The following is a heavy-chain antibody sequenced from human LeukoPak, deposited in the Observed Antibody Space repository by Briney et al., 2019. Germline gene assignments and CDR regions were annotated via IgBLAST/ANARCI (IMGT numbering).Heavy chain of an antibody. V-gene: IGHV3-7*01. Sequence: GGSLRLSCAASGFTFSRYWMSWVRQTPGKGLEWVANIKQDGRESYYVDSVKGRFTISRDNAKNSLFLQMNSLRAEDTAVYYCARDEATMVRGHGYWGQGTLVTVSS. CDR2: IKQDGRES. D-gene: IGHD3-10*01. CDR3: ARDEATMVRGHGY. CDR1: GFTFSRYW. J-gene: IGHJ4*02.